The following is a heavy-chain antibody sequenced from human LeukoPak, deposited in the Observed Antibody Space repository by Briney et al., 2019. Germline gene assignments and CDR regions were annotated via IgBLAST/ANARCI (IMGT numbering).Heavy chain of an antibody. D-gene: IGHD3-10*01. CDR2: ISGSGGST. CDR1: GFTFSSYA. V-gene: IGHV3-23*01. J-gene: IGHJ6*02. Sequence: GGSLRLSCAASGFTFSSYAMSWVRQAPGKGLEWVSAISGSGGSTYYADSVKGRFTISRDNSKNTLYLQMNSLRAEDTAVYYCAKAGRTMVRGGRNYYYYGMDVWGQGTTVTVSS. CDR3: AKAGRTMVRGGRNYYYYGMDV.